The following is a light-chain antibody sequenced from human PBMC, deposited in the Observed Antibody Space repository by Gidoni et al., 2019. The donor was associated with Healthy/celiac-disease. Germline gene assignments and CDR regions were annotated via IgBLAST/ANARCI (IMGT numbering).Light chain of an antibody. CDR1: QSVSSY. CDR2: DAS. Sequence: EIVLTQSPATLALSPGERATRSCRASQSVSSYVAWYQQKPGQAPRLLIYDASNRATGIPARFSGSGSGTDFTLTISSLEPEDFAVYYCQQRSNWMYTFGQGTKLEIK. CDR3: QQRSNWMYT. J-gene: IGKJ2*01. V-gene: IGKV3-11*01.